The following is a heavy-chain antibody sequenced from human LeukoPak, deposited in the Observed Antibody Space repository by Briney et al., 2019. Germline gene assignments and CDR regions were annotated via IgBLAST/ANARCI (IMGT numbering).Heavy chain of an antibody. CDR2: IYYSGST. CDR3: ARQRGVISPFDY. D-gene: IGHD3-16*02. J-gene: IGHJ4*02. Sequence: PSETLSLTCTVSGGSISSYYWSWIRQPPGKGLEWIGYIYYSGSTNYNPSLKSRVTISVDTSKKQFPLKLSSVTAADTAVYYCARQRGVISPFDYWGQGTLVTVSS. V-gene: IGHV4-59*08. CDR1: GGSISSYY.